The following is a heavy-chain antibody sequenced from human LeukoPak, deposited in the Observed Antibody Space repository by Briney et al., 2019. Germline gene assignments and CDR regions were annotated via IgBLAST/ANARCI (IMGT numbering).Heavy chain of an antibody. CDR3: ARAPQYYDVRLDY. V-gene: IGHV3-30*03. D-gene: IGHD3-22*01. J-gene: IGHJ4*02. CDR2: ISYDGSNK. CDR1: GFTFSSYG. Sequence: PGGSLRLSCAASGFTFSSYGMHWVRQAPGKGLERVAVISYDGSNKYYADSVKGRFTISRDNSKNTLYLQMNSLRAEDTAVYYCARAPQYYDVRLDYWGQGTLVTVSS.